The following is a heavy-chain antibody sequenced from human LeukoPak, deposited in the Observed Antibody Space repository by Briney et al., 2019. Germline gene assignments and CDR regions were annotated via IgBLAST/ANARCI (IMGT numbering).Heavy chain of an antibody. J-gene: IGHJ4*02. CDR2: ISTSSAYI. CDR3: ARGMDIVATIASDY. Sequence: GGSLRLSCAAPGFTFSSYGMQWVRQAPGKGLEWVSSISTSSAYIYYADSVKGRFTISRDNAKNSLYLQMNSLRAEDTAVYYCARGMDIVATIASDYWGQGTLVTVSS. D-gene: IGHD5-12*01. CDR1: GFTFSSYG. V-gene: IGHV3-21*01.